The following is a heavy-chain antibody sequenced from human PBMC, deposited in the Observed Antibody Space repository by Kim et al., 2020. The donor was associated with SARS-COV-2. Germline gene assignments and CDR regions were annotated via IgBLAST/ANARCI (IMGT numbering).Heavy chain of an antibody. CDR3: ARDRGYYDILTGYYKEYFDY. D-gene: IGHD3-9*01. Sequence: GGSLRLSCAASGFTFSSYSMNWVRQAPGKGLEWVSYISSSSSTIYYADSVKGRFTISRDNAKNSLYLQMNSLRAEDTAVYYCARDRGYYDILTGYYKEYFDYWGQGTLVTVSS. CDR1: GFTFSSYS. V-gene: IGHV3-48*04. J-gene: IGHJ4*02. CDR2: ISSSSSTI.